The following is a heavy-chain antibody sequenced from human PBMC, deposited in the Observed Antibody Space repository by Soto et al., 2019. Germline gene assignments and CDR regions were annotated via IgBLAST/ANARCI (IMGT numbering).Heavy chain of an antibody. D-gene: IGHD2-21*02. CDR2: IWYDGSNK. Sequence: PGGSLRLSCAASGFTFSSYGMHWVRQAPGKGLEWVAVIWYDGSNKYYADSVKGRFTISRDNSKNTLYLQMNSLRAEDTAVYYCARDGMVTAMIYEPTSLESLYYYYGMDVWGQGTTVTVSS. J-gene: IGHJ6*02. CDR1: GFTFSSYG. V-gene: IGHV3-33*01. CDR3: ARDGMVTAMIYEPTSLESLYYYYGMDV.